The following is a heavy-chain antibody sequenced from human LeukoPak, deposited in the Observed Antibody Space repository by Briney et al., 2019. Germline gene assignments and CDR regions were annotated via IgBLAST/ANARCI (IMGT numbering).Heavy chain of an antibody. CDR2: ISSSSSTI. Sequence: GGSLRLSCAASGFTFSSYSMNWVRQAPGKGLEWVSYISSSSSTIYYADSVKGRFTISRDNAKNSLYLQMNSLRAEDTAVYYCARAHYYDSSGYFPTSFDYWGQGTLVTVSS. CDR3: ARAHYYDSSGYFPTSFDY. CDR1: GFTFSSYS. D-gene: IGHD3-22*01. J-gene: IGHJ4*02. V-gene: IGHV3-48*01.